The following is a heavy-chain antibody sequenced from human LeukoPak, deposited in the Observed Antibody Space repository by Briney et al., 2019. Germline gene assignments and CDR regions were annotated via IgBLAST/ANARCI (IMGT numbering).Heavy chain of an antibody. CDR3: ARVPGRWSIAAAGTFSGFQH. Sequence: GGSLRLSCAASGFTFSSCDIQWVRQATGKGLEWVSGIGTAGEIYYPGSVKGRFTISRDNAKNTLYLQMNSLRAEDTAVYYCARVPGRWSIAAAGTFSGFQHWGQGTLVTVSS. D-gene: IGHD6-13*01. J-gene: IGHJ1*01. CDR2: IGTAGEI. V-gene: IGHV3-13*01. CDR1: GFTFSSCD.